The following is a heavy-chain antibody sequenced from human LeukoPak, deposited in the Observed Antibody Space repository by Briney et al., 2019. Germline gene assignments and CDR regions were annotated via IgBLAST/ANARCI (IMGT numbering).Heavy chain of an antibody. CDR1: GFTFSSYG. CDR3: ATVAGRFDY. J-gene: IGHJ4*02. CDR2: ISYDGSNK. Sequence: GGSLSLSCAASGFTFSSYGMHWVRQAPGKGLEWVAVISYDGSNKYYADSVKGRFTISRDNSKNTLYLQMNSLRAEDTAVYYCATVAGRFDYWGQGTLVTVSS. D-gene: IGHD6-19*01. V-gene: IGHV3-30*03.